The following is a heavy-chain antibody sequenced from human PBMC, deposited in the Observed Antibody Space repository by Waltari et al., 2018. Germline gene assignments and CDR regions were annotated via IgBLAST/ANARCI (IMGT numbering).Heavy chain of an antibody. CDR3: ARGMGLPYYFDY. V-gene: IGHV3-53*04. CDR2: IYGRGST. D-gene: IGHD2-8*01. J-gene: IGHJ4*02. Sequence: EVQLVESGGGLVQPGGSLRLSCAASGFTVSSNYMSWVRQVPGKGPEVVSVIYGRGSTYYADSVKGRFTISRHNSKNTLYLQMNSLRAEDTAVYYCARGMGLPYYFDYWGQGTLVTVSS. CDR1: GFTVSSNY.